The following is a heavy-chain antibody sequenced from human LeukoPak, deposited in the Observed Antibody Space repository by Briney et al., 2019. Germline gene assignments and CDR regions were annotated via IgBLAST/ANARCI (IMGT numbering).Heavy chain of an antibody. Sequence: ASVKVSCKASGYTFSNFGINWVRQAPGQGLEWMGWISGNNDNPNYGQKFQGRFTVTTDSSTNTAYMELRNLRLDDTAVYYCARDGTSTDDYWGQGTLVTVSS. CDR1: GYTFSNFG. J-gene: IGHJ4*02. V-gene: IGHV1-18*01. CDR3: ARDGTSTDDY. CDR2: ISGNNDNP. D-gene: IGHD2-2*01.